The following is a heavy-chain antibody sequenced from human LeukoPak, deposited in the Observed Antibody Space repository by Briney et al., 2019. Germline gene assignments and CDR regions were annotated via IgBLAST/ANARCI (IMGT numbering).Heavy chain of an antibody. CDR2: INSDGSST. D-gene: IGHD3-22*01. V-gene: IGHV3-74*01. CDR3: ARGRGYCYDSSGPPHWFDP. Sequence: GGSLRLSCAASGFTFSSYWMHWVRQAPGQGLVYVSRINSDGSSTSYADSVKGRFTTSRDNATNTQFLQMNSLRTADTAVDYFARGRGYCYDSSGPPHWFDPWGQGTLVTVSS. CDR1: GFTFSSYW. J-gene: IGHJ5*02.